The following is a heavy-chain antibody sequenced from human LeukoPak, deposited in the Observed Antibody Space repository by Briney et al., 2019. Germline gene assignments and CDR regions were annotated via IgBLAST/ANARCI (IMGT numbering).Heavy chain of an antibody. CDR2: IRYDGSNK. Sequence: GGSLRLSCVASGFTFSSYGMHWVRQAPGKGLEWVAFIRYDGSNKNYADSVKGRFSISRGNSKNTLYLQMNSLRAEDTAVYHCAKGGYKFDSSGHNYFDCWGQGTLVTVSS. D-gene: IGHD6-19*01. V-gene: IGHV3-30*02. CDR1: GFTFSSYG. J-gene: IGHJ4*02. CDR3: AKGGYKFDSSGHNYFDC.